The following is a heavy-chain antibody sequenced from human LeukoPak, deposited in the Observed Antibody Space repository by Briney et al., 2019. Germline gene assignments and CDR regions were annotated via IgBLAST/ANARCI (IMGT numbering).Heavy chain of an antibody. CDR1: GSTFNNYY. V-gene: IGHV1-2*02. CDR2: IDPNRGAT. D-gene: IGHD3-10*01. Sequence: ASVKVSCKASGSTFNNYYVHWVRQAPGQGLEWMGWIDPNRGATNYARKFQDRVTMTRDTSINTDYMDLSRLRPNDTAVYYCAREGGSYYGTGSYGSRFLWLNSWGQGTLVTVSS. J-gene: IGHJ5*01. CDR3: AREGGSYYGTGSYGSRFLWLNS.